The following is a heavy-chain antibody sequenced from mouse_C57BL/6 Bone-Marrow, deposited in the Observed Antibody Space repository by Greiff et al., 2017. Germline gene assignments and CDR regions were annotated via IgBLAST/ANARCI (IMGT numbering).Heavy chain of an antibody. Sequence: EVKLVESEGGLVQPGSSMKLSCTASGFTFSDYYMAWVRQVPEKGLEWVANINYDGSSTYYLDSLKSRFIISRDNATNILYLQMSSLKSEDTATYYCARDSGSSHWYFDVWGTGTTVSVSS. V-gene: IGHV5-16*01. CDR1: GFTFSDYY. CDR3: ARDSGSSHWYFDV. J-gene: IGHJ1*03. CDR2: INYDGSST. D-gene: IGHD1-1*01.